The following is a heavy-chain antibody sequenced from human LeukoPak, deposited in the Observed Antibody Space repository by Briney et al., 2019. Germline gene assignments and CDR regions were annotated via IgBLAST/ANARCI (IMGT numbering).Heavy chain of an antibody. CDR2: IYTSGST. CDR1: GGSISSYY. CDR3: ARENSGSYREFDY. J-gene: IGHJ4*02. D-gene: IGHD1-26*01. V-gene: IGHV4-4*07. Sequence: PSETLSLTCTVSGGSISSYYWSWIRQPAGKGLEWIGRIYTSGSTNYNASLKGRVSMSVDTSKNQFSLKLSSVTAADTAVFYCARENSGSYREFDYWGQGTLVTVSS.